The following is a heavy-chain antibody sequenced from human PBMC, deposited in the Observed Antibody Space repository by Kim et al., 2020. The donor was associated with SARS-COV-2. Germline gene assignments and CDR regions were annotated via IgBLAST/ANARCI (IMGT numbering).Heavy chain of an antibody. V-gene: IGHV3-7*01. CDR3: AKGDALSG. J-gene: IGHJ4*02. CDR1: GFAFSSNW. CDR2: IKQDGSEK. Sequence: GGSLRLSCAASGFAFSSNWMNWVRQTPGKGLEWVANIKQDGSEKNYVDSVKGRFTISRDNAKNSLYLQMNSLRADDTAVYYCAKGDALSGWGQGTLVTVSS.